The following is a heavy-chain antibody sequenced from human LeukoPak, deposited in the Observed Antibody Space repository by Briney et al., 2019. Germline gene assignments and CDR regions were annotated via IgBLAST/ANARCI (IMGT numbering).Heavy chain of an antibody. CDR3: VADVPNVRDYVPIDY. CDR1: GFTFNHAW. CDR2: IKSKTDGGTT. V-gene: IGHV3-15*01. Sequence: GGSLRLSCAASGFTFNHAWMTWVRQAPGKGLEWIGLIKSKTDGGTTDYAAPVKGRFTISRDDSKNTLYLQMDSLETEDTAVYFCVADVPNVRDYVPIDYWGQGTLVTVSS. D-gene: IGHD4-17*01. J-gene: IGHJ4*02.